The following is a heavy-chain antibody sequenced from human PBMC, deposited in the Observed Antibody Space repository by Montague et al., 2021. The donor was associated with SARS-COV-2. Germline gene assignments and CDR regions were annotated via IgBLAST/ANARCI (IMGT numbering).Heavy chain of an antibody. J-gene: IGHJ5*02. Sequence: SETLSLTCTVSGDSISSSMKYWCWSRQPPAKGLEWSGIIFYIGVTYYSPSLKSRVTIFVDASKNEFSLKLNSVTAADTAVYYCSWAGCSSNVCNWFDPWGQGALVTVSS. D-gene: IGHD2-2*01. CDR2: IFYIGVT. CDR3: SWAGCSSNVCNWFDP. V-gene: IGHV4-39*01. CDR1: GDSISSSMKY.